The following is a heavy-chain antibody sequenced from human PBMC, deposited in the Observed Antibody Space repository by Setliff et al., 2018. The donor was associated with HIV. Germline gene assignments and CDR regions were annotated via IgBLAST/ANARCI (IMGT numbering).Heavy chain of an antibody. Sequence: PGGSLRLSCAVSGFTFTNYAMSWVRQAPGKGLQWVSTISGSGGNTNYADSVKGRFTVSRDNPKNTLYLQMNSLRPEDTALYYCARETPNSGWYRKEGYYFDYWGQGTLVTV. CDR1: GFTFTNYA. D-gene: IGHD6-19*01. J-gene: IGHJ4*02. CDR2: ISGSGGNT. CDR3: ARETPNSGWYRKEGYYFDY. V-gene: IGHV3-23*01.